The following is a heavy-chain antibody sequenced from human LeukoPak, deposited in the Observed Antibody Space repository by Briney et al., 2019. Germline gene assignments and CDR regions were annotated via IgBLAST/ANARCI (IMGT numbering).Heavy chain of an antibody. J-gene: IGHJ5*02. CDR2: IYYSGSI. D-gene: IGHD4-23*01. V-gene: IGHV4-30-4*01. CDR1: GGSISSGDYY. Sequence: PSETLSLTCTVSGGSISSGDYYWSWIRQPPGKGLEWIGYIYYSGSIYYNPSLKSRVTISVDTSKNQFSLKLSSVTAADTAVYYCARARATVLTPTWFDPWGQGTLVTVSS. CDR3: ARARATVLTPTWFDP.